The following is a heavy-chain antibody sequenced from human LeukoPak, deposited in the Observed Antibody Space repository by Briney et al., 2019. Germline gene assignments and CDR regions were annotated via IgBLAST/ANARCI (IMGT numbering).Heavy chain of an antibody. J-gene: IGHJ4*02. V-gene: IGHV3-33*08. Sequence: GRSLRLSCAASGFTFNSFGMHWVRQAPGKGLEWLAVIWYDGNTKYYSDSVKGRFTISRDSSKNTLYLEMNSLRAEDTAVYYCARDEVITFRLFDHWGQGTLVTVSS. CDR1: GFTFNSFG. CDR2: IWYDGNTK. CDR3: ARDEVITFRLFDH. D-gene: IGHD1-14*01.